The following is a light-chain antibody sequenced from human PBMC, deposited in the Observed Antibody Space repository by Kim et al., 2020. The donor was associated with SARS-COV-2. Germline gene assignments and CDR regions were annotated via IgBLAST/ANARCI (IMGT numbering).Light chain of an antibody. CDR2: QDD. Sequence: SYELTQPPSVSVSPGQTARITCSGDKLGDRYACWYQQKPGQSPTLVIYQDDQRPSGVPARFSGSNSGDTATLIISGTQAMDEADYYCQTWDRSTVVFGGG. V-gene: IGLV3-1*01. CDR3: QTWDRSTVV. J-gene: IGLJ2*01. CDR1: KLGDRY.